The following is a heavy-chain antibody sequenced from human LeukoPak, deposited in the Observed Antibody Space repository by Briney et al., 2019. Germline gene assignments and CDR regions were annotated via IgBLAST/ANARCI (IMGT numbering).Heavy chain of an antibody. CDR1: GGSISSGGYY. Sequence: SETLSLTCTVSGGSISSGGYYWSWIRQHPGKGLEWIGYIYYSGSTYYNPSLKSRVTISVDTSKNQFSLKLSSVTAADTAVYYCATDRRGVVVAEFDYWGQGTLVTVSS. V-gene: IGHV4-31*03. J-gene: IGHJ4*02. D-gene: IGHD2-15*01. CDR3: ATDRRGVVVAEFDY. CDR2: IYYSGST.